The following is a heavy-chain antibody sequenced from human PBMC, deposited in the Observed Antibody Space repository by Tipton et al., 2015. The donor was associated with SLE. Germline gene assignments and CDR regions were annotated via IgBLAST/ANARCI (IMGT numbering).Heavy chain of an antibody. D-gene: IGHD2-21*02. CDR1: GGSISSGSYY. V-gene: IGHV4-61*02. Sequence: TLSLTCTVSGGSISSGSYYWSWIRQPAGKGLEWIGRIYTSGSTNYNPSLKSRVTISVDTSKNQFSLKLSSVTAADTAVYYCASHLGVTAIGAVFDYWGQGTLVTVSS. CDR2: IYTSGST. J-gene: IGHJ4*02. CDR3: ASHLGVTAIGAVFDY.